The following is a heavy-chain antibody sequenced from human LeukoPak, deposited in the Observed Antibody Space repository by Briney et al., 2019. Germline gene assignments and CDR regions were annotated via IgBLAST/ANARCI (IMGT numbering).Heavy chain of an antibody. J-gene: IGHJ4*02. CDR2: ISGSGGST. CDR3: ARRPGLERYYFDY. V-gene: IGHV3-23*01. CDR1: GFTFSSYA. D-gene: IGHD1-1*01. Sequence: VGSLRLSCAASGFTFSSYAMSWVRQAPGKGLQWVSTISGSGGSTYYADSVKGRFTISRDNSKNTLYLQMNSLRAEDTAVYYCARRPGLERYYFDYWGQGTLVTVSS.